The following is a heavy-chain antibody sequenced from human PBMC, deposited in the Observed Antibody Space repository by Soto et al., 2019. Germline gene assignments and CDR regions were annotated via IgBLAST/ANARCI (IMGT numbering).Heavy chain of an antibody. CDR2: INPNSGGT. CDR1: GYTITDYY. Sequence: ASVKVSCKASGYTITDYYMHWVRQAPGQGLEWMGWINPNSGGTNYAQKFQGRVTMTSDTSISTAYMELSRLRSDDTAMYYCARSKSFDPWGQGTLVTVSS. V-gene: IGHV1-2*02. J-gene: IGHJ5*02. CDR3: ARSKSFDP.